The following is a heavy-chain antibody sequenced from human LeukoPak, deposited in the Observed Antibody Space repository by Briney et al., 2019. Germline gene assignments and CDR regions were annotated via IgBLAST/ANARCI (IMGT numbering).Heavy chain of an antibody. CDR2: IYGSGYA. J-gene: IGHJ5*02. D-gene: IGHD3-10*01. CDR1: GGSISSDSRH. V-gene: IGHV4-61*02. Sequence: SETLSLTCTVSGGSISSDSRHWSWIRQPAGKGLEWIGRIYGSGYANYNPSLKSRVTMSVDTSKSQFSLKLDSVTASDTAVYYCARRVLIINWFDHWGQGTLVTVSS. CDR3: ARRVLIINWFDH.